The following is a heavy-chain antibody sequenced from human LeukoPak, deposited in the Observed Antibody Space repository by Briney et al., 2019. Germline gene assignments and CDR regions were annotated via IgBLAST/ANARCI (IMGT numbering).Heavy chain of an antibody. D-gene: IGHD5-18*01. Sequence: GGSLRLSCAVSGFTVSSNYMGWVRQAPGKGLEWVSVIYSGGNTYYADSVKGRFTISRDNSKNTLYLQMNSLRAEDTAVYYCARDYNGGYSYGYHWGQGTLVTVSS. CDR3: ARDYNGGYSYGYH. CDR1: GFTVSSNY. V-gene: IGHV3-53*01. J-gene: IGHJ5*02. CDR2: IYSGGNT.